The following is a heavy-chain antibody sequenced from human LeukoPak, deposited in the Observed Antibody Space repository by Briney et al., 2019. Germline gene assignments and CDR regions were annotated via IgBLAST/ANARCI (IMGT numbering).Heavy chain of an antibody. V-gene: IGHV3-30*01. CDR2: ISYDGSNK. Sequence: PGGSLRLSCAASGFTFSSYAMHCARQAPGKGLEWVAVISYDGSNKYYADSVKGRFTISRDNSKNTPYLQMNSLRAEDTAVYYCARPPRKGYEYSSAIDYWGQGTLVTVSS. CDR3: ARPPRKGYEYSSAIDY. CDR1: GFTFSSYA. J-gene: IGHJ4*02. D-gene: IGHD6-6*01.